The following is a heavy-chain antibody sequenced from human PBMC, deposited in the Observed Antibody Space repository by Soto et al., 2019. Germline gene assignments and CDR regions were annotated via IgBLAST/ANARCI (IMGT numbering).Heavy chain of an antibody. CDR1: GGSISRYY. D-gene: IGHD2-15*01. CDR3: GRHRSSWPQYYFYF. Sequence: PSETLSLTCAVSGGSISRYYWSWIRQPPGKELEWIGYIYYTGNTNYNPSLKSRVTISVDMSKNQCSLTLSSVAAADTAVFFCGRHRSSWPQYYFYFWGQEPRVTVS. CDR2: IYYTGNT. J-gene: IGHJ4*02. V-gene: IGHV4-59*08.